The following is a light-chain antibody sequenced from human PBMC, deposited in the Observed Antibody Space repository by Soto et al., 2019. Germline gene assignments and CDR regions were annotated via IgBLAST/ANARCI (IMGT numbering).Light chain of an antibody. CDR1: TGAVTSGHY. V-gene: IGLV7-46*01. CDR2: DTS. CDR3: LLSYSGARLVV. J-gene: IGLJ2*01. Sequence: QAVVTQEPSLNVSPGGTVTLTCVSSTGAVTSGHYPYWFQQKPGQAHRTLIYDTSNKHSWTPARFSGSLLGGKAALTLSGSQLEDEAEYFCLLSYSGARLVVFGGGTTLTVL.